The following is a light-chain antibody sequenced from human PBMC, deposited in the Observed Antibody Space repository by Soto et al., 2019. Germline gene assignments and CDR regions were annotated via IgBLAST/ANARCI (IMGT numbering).Light chain of an antibody. J-gene: IGKJ5*01. CDR1: QGISSY. CDR2: AAS. V-gene: IGKV1-9*01. Sequence: DIQLTQSPSFLSASVGDRVTITCRASQGISSYLAWYQQKPGKAPKLLIYAASTLQSGVPSRFSGSGSGTEFSLTISSLQPEDFATYYFQQLNSYPLTFGQGTRLEIK. CDR3: QQLNSYPLT.